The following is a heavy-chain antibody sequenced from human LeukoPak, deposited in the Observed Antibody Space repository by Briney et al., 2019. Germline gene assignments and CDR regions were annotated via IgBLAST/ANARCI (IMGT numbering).Heavy chain of an antibody. CDR1: GGSFSGYY. J-gene: IGHJ4*02. CDR3: ASYNWNDSGFDY. V-gene: IGHV4-34*01. CDR2: INHSRST. D-gene: IGHD1-1*01. Sequence: PSETLSLTCAVYGGSFSGYYWSWIRQPPGKGLEWIGEINHSRSTNYNPSLKSRVTISVDTSKNQFSLKLSSVTAADTAVYYCASYNWNDSGFDYWGQGTLVTVSS.